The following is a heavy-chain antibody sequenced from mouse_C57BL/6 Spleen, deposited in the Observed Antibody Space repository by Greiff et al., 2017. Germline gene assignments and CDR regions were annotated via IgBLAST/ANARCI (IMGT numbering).Heavy chain of an antibody. D-gene: IGHD2-5*01. V-gene: IGHV5-9-1*02. CDR2: ISSGGDYI. CDR1: GFTFSSYA. CDR3: TRDEDYSNYDYAMDY. J-gene: IGHJ4*01. Sequence: EVQLVESGEGLVKPGGSLKLSCAASGFTFSSYAMSWVRQTPEKRLEWVAYISSGGDYIYYADTVKGRFTISRDNARNTLYLHMSSLKSEDTAMYYCTRDEDYSNYDYAMDYWGQGTSVTVSS.